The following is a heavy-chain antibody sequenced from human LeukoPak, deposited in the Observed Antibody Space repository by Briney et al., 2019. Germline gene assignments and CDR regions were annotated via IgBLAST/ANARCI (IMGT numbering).Heavy chain of an antibody. CDR3: AKLPYSSSSGGVDY. Sequence: GGSLRLSCAASGFTFSSYGMHWVRQAPGKGLEWVAVISFDGGNKYYADSVKGRFTISRDNSKNTLYLQMNSLRAEDTAVYYCAKLPYSSSSGGVDYWGQGTLVTVSS. D-gene: IGHD6-6*01. CDR2: ISFDGGNK. J-gene: IGHJ4*02. V-gene: IGHV3-30*18. CDR1: GFTFSSYG.